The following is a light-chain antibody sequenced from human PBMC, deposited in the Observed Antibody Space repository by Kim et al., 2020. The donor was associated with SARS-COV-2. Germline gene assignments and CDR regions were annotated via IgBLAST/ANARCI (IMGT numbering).Light chain of an antibody. J-gene: IGKJ1*01. CDR3: QQYWT. Sequence: STLSASVGDRVTITCRVSQSISSWLAWYQQKPGKAPKLLIYKASSLESGVPSRFSGSGSGTEFTLTISSLQPDDFATYYCQQYWTFGQGTKVDIK. V-gene: IGKV1-5*03. CDR2: KAS. CDR1: QSISSW.